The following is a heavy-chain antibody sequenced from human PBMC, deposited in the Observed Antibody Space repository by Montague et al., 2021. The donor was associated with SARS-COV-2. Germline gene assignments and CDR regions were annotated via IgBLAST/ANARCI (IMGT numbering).Heavy chain of an antibody. V-gene: IGHV4-59*01. J-gene: IGHJ4*02. CDR3: ARAQNTCFIANCVNYFDI. CDR2: VHYTGST. CDR1: GGSISSYY. Sequence: SETLSLTCEVSGGSISSYYWSWIRQSPGKGLEWIGYVHYTGSTKYNPSLKSRVTISVDTSRGQFSLKLKSVTAADTAVYYCARAQNTCFIANCVNYFDIWGLGALVTVSS. D-gene: IGHD1-1*01.